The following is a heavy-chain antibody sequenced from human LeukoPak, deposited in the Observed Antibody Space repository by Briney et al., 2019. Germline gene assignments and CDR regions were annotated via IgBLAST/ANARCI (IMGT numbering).Heavy chain of an antibody. CDR1: GYTFTSYY. D-gene: IGHD5-18*01. CDR2: INPNSGGT. J-gene: IGHJ4*02. V-gene: IGHV1-2*02. CDR3: ASVSGYSYGQFDY. Sequence: ASVKVSCKASGYTFTSYYMHWVRQAPGQGLEWMGWINPNSGGTNYAQKFQGRVTMTRDTSISTAYMELSRLRSDDTAVYYCASVSGYSYGQFDYWGQGTLVTVSS.